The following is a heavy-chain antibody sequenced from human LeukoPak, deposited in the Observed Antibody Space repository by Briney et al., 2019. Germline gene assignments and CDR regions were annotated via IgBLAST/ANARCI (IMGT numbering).Heavy chain of an antibody. D-gene: IGHD1-26*01. CDR2: IYYSGST. Sequence: SETLSLTCTVSGGSISSYYWSWIRQPPGKGLEWIGYIYYSGSTNYNPSLKSRVTISVDTSKNQFSLKLSSVTAADTAVYYCARTAQRTGSYYGYWGQGTLVTVSS. CDR3: ARTAQRTGSYYGY. CDR1: GGSISSYY. J-gene: IGHJ4*02. V-gene: IGHV4-59*01.